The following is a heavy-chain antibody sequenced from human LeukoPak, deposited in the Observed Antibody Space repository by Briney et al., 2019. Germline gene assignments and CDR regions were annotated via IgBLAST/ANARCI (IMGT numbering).Heavy chain of an antibody. D-gene: IGHD3-16*01. Sequence: PSETLTLTCTVSGGYINSYYWSWIRQPAGKGLEWIGRIFSSGNTIYNPSLQSRVTMSVDTSKNQFSLRLNSVTAADTAVYYCARSPHRLIGHWFDPWGQGTLVTVSS. J-gene: IGHJ5*02. V-gene: IGHV4-4*07. CDR1: GGYINSYY. CDR2: IFSSGNT. CDR3: ARSPHRLIGHWFDP.